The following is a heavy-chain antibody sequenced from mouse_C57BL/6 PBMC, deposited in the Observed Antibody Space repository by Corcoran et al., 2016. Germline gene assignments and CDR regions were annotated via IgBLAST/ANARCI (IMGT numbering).Heavy chain of an antibody. J-gene: IGHJ2*01. CDR3: ARTTVVATDY. V-gene: IGHV1-26*01. CDR1: GYTFTDYY. D-gene: IGHD1-1*01. CDR2: INPNNGGT. Sequence: EVQLQQSGPELVKPGASVKISCKASGYTFTDYYMNWVKQSHGKSLEWIGDINPNNGGTSYNQKFKGKATLTVDKSSSTAYKELRSLTSEDSAVYYCARTTVVATDYWGQGTTLTVSS.